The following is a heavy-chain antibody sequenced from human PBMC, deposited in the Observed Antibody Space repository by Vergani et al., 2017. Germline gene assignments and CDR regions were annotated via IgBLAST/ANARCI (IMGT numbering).Heavy chain of an antibody. CDR1: GFTFSSYA. D-gene: IGHD3-3*01. J-gene: IGHJ4*02. CDR2: ISVSGGST. CDR3: AEDREWCLFDD. Sequence: EVQLLESGGGLVQPGGSLRLSCAASGFTFSSYAMSWVRQAPGKGLEWVSAISVSGGSTYYADSVRGRFTISRDNSKNTLYLQMSSLSAEDTAVYYCAEDREWCLFDDWGQGTLVTVSS. V-gene: IGHV3-23*01.